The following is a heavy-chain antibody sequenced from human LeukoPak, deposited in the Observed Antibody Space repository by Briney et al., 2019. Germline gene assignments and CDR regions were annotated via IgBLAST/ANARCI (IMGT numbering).Heavy chain of an antibody. CDR1: GFTFDDYG. D-gene: IGHD1-26*01. CDR2: INWNGGST. J-gene: IGHJ6*03. V-gene: IGHV3-20*04. Sequence: GGSLRLSCAASGFTFDDYGMSWVRQAPGKGLEWVSGINWNGGSTGYADSVKGRFTISRDNAKNSLYLQMNSLRAEDTALYYCARTDSGSYYYYMDVWGKGTTVTVSS. CDR3: ARTDSGSYYYYMDV.